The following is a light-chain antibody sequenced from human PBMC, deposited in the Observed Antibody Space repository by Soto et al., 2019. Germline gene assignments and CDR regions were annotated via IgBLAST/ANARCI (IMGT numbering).Light chain of an antibody. J-gene: IGLJ1*01. CDR1: SSDVGTYNY. CDR3: CSYRSTITYV. V-gene: IGLV2-14*03. CDR2: DVN. Sequence: QSALSQPASVSGSPGQSITISCTGTSSDVGTYNYVSWYQQHPGKAPKVIIYDVNHRPSGFSDRFSGSKSGNTASLAISGLQPEDEADYYCCSYRSTITYVFGTGTKLTV.